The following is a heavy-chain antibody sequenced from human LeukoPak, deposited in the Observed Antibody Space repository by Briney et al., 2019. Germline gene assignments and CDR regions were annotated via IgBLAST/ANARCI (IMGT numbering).Heavy chain of an antibody. CDR1: GGPISSSSYY. V-gene: IGHV4-39*07. CDR2: IYYSGST. Sequence: SETLSLTCTVSGGPISSSSYYWGCIRQPPGKGLEWIGSIYYSGSTYYNPSLKSRVTISVDTSKNQFSLKLSSVTAADTAVYYCARSQGIAAAVCDWGQGTLVTVSS. CDR3: ARSQGIAAAVCD. J-gene: IGHJ4*02. D-gene: IGHD6-13*01.